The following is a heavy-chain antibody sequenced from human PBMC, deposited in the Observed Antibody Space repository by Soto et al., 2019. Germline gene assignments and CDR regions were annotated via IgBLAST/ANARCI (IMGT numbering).Heavy chain of an antibody. J-gene: IGHJ3*02. D-gene: IGHD3-22*01. V-gene: IGHV1-69*13. CDR2: IIPIFGTA. Sequence: VASVKVSCKASGGTFSSYAISWVRQAPGQGLEWMGGIIPIFGTANYAQKFQGRVTITADESTSTAYMELSSLRSEDTAVYYCARGRGGITPYDSSGYYYVGAARRTDAFDIWGQGTMVTVSS. CDR1: GGTFSSYA. CDR3: ARGRGGITPYDSSGYYYVGAARRTDAFDI.